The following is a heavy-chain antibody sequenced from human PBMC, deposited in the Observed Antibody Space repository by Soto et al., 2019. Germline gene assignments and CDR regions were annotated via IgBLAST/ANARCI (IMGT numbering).Heavy chain of an antibody. D-gene: IGHD1-7*01. CDR3: ARVMGNYAAYFDY. CDR1: GGSISSGGYS. J-gene: IGHJ4*02. V-gene: IGHV4-30-2*01. Sequence: PSETLSLTCAVSGGSISSGGYSWSWIRQPPGKGLEWIGYIYHSGSTYYNPSLKSRVTISVDRSKNQFSLKLSSVTAADTAVYYCARVMGNYAAYFDYWGQGTLVTVSS. CDR2: IYHSGST.